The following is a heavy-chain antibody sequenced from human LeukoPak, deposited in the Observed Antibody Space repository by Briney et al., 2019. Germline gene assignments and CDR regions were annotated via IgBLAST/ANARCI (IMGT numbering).Heavy chain of an antibody. CDR2: IKQDGSEK. CDR3: ARGGSEPYFWSGYPYFDY. CDR1: GFTFSSYW. V-gene: IGHV3-7*01. J-gene: IGHJ4*02. Sequence: PGGSLRLSCAASGFTFSSYWMSWVRQAPGKGLEWVANIKQDGSEKYYVDSVKGRFTISRDNAKNSLYLQMNSLRAEDTAVYYCARGGSEPYFWSGYPYFDYWGQGTLVTVSS. D-gene: IGHD3-3*01.